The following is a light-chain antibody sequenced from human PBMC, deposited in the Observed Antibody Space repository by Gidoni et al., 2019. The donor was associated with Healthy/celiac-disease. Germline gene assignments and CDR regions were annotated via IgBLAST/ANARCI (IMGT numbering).Light chain of an antibody. CDR2: WAS. Sequence: DIVLTQSPDSLPVSLGERATINCKSSQSVLYSSNNKNDLAWYQQKPGQPPKLLIYWASTRESGVPDRFSGSGSGTDLTLTISSLQAEDVAVYYCQKYYSTPYTFGQGTKLEIK. CDR3: QKYYSTPYT. V-gene: IGKV4-1*01. CDR1: QSVLYSSNNKND. J-gene: IGKJ2*01.